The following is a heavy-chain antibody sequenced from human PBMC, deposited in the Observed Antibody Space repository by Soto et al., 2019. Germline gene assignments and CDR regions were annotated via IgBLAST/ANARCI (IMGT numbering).Heavy chain of an antibody. J-gene: IGHJ6*02. D-gene: IGHD3-3*01. V-gene: IGHV1-2*04. CDR3: ARVNDFWSGTYYGMDV. CDR1: GYTFTGYY. CDR2: INPNSGGT. Sequence: ASVKVSCKASGYTFTGYYIHWVRQAPGQGLEWMGWINPNSGGTNYAQKFQGWVTMTRDTSISTAYMELSRLRSDDTAVYYCARVNDFWSGTYYGMDVWGQGTTVTVSS.